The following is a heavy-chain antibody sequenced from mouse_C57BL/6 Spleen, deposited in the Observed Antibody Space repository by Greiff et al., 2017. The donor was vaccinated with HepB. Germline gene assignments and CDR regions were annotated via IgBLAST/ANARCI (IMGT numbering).Heavy chain of an antibody. Sequence: VKLMESGPGLVAPSQSLSITCTVSGFSLTSYAISWVRQPPGKGLEWLGVIWTGGGTNYNSALKSRLSISKDNSKSQVFLKMNSLHTDDTARYYCARIDPCDRRGAYWGQGTLVTVSA. J-gene: IGHJ3*01. CDR1: GFSLTSYA. CDR3: ARIDPCDRRGAY. V-gene: IGHV2-9-1*01. CDR2: IWTGGGT.